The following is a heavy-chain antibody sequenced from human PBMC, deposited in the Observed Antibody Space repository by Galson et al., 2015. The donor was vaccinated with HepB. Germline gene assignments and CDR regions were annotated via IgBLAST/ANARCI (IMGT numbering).Heavy chain of an antibody. CDR2: VDPEDGET. CDR3: ATAEIAAAGTSPDYYYYMDV. J-gene: IGHJ6*03. CDR1: GYTFTDYY. Sequence: CKVSGYTFTDYYMHWVQQAPGKGLEWMGLVDPEDGETIYAEKFQGRVTITADTSTDTAYMELSSLRSEDTAVYYCATAEIAAAGTSPDYYYYMDVWGKGTTVTVSS. V-gene: IGHV1-69-2*01. D-gene: IGHD6-13*01.